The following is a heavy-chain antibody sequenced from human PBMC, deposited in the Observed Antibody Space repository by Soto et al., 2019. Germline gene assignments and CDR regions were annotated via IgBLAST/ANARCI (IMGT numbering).Heavy chain of an antibody. J-gene: IGHJ4*01. V-gene: IGHV4-59*01. CDR1: GGSISSYY. CDR3: ARGLSGYSYVHFDY. D-gene: IGHD5-18*01. Sequence: SETLSLTCTVSGGSISSYYWSWIRQPPGKGLELIGYIYYSGSTNYNPSLKSRVTISVDTSKNQLSLKLSSVTAADTAVYYCARGLSGYSYVHFDYWGHGTLVTVSS. CDR2: IYYSGST.